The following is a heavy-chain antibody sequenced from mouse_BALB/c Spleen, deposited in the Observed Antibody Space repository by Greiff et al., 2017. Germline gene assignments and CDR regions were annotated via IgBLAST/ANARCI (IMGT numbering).Heavy chain of an antibody. CDR3: ARGGYYGNSFAY. CDR1: GFTFSSYA. V-gene: IGHV5-6-5*01. Sequence: EVHLVESGGGLVKPGGSLKLSCAASGFTFSSYAMSWVRQTPEKRLEWVASISSGGSTYYPDSVKGRFTISRDNARNILYLQMSSLRSEDTAMYYCARGGYYGNSFAYWGQGTLVTVSA. D-gene: IGHD2-1*01. J-gene: IGHJ3*01. CDR2: ISSGGST.